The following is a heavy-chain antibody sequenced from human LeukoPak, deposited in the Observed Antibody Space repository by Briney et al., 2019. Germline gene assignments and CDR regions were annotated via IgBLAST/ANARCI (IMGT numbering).Heavy chain of an antibody. D-gene: IGHD1-14*01. CDR1: GGSISSGSYY. CDR2: IYTSGST. J-gene: IGHJ4*02. CDR3: ARDPSGRTFDY. V-gene: IGHV4-61*02. Sequence: PSETLSLTCTVSGGSISSGSYYWSWIRQPAGKGLEWIGRIYTSGSTNYNPSLKSRVTISVDTSKNQFSLKLSSVTAADTAVYYCARDPSGRTFDYWGQGTLVTVSS.